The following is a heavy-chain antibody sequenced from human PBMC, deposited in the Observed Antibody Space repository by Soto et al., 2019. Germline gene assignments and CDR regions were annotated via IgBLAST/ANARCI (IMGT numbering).Heavy chain of an antibody. Sequence: PSETLSLTCTVSGGSISSSSYYWGWIRQPPGKGLEWIGSIYYSGSTYYNPSLKSRVTISVDTSKNQFSLKLSSVTAADTAVYYCARQGEVGDIAVVPAALYGMDVWGQGNKVTVSS. J-gene: IGHJ6*02. CDR3: ARQGEVGDIAVVPAALYGMDV. CDR1: GGSISSSSYY. CDR2: IYYSGST. D-gene: IGHD2-2*01. V-gene: IGHV4-39*01.